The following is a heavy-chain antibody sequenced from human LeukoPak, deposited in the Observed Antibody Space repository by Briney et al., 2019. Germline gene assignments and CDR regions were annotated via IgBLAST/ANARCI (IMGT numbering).Heavy chain of an antibody. V-gene: IGHV3-7*01. CDR1: GFTFSSYA. J-gene: IGHJ3*02. Sequence: GGSLRLSCAASGFTFSSYAMSWVRQAPGKGLEWVANIKQDGSEKYYVDSVKGRFTISRDNAKNSLYLQMNSLRAEDTAVYYCARGTWTAMANDAFDIWGQGTMVTVSS. CDR3: ARGTWTAMANDAFDI. D-gene: IGHD5-24*01. CDR2: IKQDGSEK.